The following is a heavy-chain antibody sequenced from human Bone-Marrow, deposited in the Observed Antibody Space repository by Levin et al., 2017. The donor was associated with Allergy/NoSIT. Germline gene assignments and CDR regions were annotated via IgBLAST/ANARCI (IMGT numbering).Heavy chain of an antibody. V-gene: IGHV4-39*06. CDR2: IYHSGST. Sequence: SQTLSLTCTVSGGSISTSSYYWGWIRQPPGKGLEWIGNIYHSGSTYYTPSLRSRVTISVDTSKNQFPLRLNSVTAADTAVYYCARDEMVHEIQYYYGVDVWGQGTTVTVSS. CDR1: GGSISTSSYY. CDR3: ARDEMVHEIQYYYGVDV. J-gene: IGHJ6*02. D-gene: IGHD2-8*01.